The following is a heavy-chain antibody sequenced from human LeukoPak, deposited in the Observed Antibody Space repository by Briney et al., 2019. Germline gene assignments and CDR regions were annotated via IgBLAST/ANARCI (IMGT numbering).Heavy chain of an antibody. D-gene: IGHD5-18*01. CDR2: ISYDGSNK. CDR3: ARIQSDYALDI. V-gene: IGHV3-30*03. J-gene: IGHJ3*02. Sequence: GGSLRLSCAASGFTFSSYGMHWVRQAPGKGLEWVAVISYDGSNKYYADSVKGRFTISRDNSKNTLYLQMHSLRAEDTAVYYCARIQSDYALDIWGQGTMVTVSS. CDR1: GFTFSSYG.